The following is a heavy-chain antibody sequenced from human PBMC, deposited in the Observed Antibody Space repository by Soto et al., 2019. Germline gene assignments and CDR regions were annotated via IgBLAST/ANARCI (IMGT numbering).Heavy chain of an antibody. CDR2: IYYSGST. CDR1: GGSISSGDYY. V-gene: IGHV4-61*08. Sequence: SETLSLTCTVSGGSISSGDYYWSWIRQPPGKGLEWIGYIYYSGSTNYNPSLKSRVTISVDTSKNQFSLKLSSVTAADTAVYYCARTYCSSTSCYSYWFDPWGQGTLVTVSS. D-gene: IGHD2-2*01. CDR3: ARTYCSSTSCYSYWFDP. J-gene: IGHJ5*02.